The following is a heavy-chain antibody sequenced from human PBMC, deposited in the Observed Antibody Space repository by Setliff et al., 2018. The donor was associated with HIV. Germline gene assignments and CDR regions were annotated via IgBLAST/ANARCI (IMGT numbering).Heavy chain of an antibody. D-gene: IGHD4-17*01. CDR2: ISGNGGNT. Sequence: GGSLRLSCSASGFSFSNYAMHWVRQAPGKGLEYVSAISGNGGNTYYTDSVKGRFTISRDNAKNTLYLQMTGLTAEDTAVYYCVKDGDYRNGDYDAFDIWGQGTMVTVSS. V-gene: IGHV3-64*04. CDR3: VKDGDYRNGDYDAFDI. J-gene: IGHJ3*02. CDR1: GFSFSNYA.